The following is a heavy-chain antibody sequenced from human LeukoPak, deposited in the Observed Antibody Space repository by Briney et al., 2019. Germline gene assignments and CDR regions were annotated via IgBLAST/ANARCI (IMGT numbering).Heavy chain of an antibody. V-gene: IGHV4-59*08. Sequence: SETLSLTCTVSGGSISSYYWSWIRQPPGKGLEWIGCIYYSGSTGSNPSLKSRVTISVDTSKNQFSLKLSSVTAADTAVYYCAGSPYGSSPYQRFDPWGQGTLVTVSS. CDR3: AGSPYGSSPYQRFDP. J-gene: IGHJ5*02. D-gene: IGHD6-6*01. CDR2: IYYSGST. CDR1: GGSISSYY.